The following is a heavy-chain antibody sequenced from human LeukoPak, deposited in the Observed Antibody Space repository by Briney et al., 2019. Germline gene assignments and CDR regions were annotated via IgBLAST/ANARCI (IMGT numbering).Heavy chain of an antibody. J-gene: IGHJ6*03. CDR1: GFTFSSYA. CDR3: ARGVRIVGATHNYYMDV. CDR2: ISGSGGST. V-gene: IGHV3-23*01. D-gene: IGHD1-26*01. Sequence: PGGSLRLSCAASGFTFSSYAMSWVRQAPGKGLEWVSAISGSGGSTYYADSVKGRFTISRDNSKNTLYLQMNSLRAEDMAVYYCARGVRIVGATHNYYMDVWGKGTTVTVSS.